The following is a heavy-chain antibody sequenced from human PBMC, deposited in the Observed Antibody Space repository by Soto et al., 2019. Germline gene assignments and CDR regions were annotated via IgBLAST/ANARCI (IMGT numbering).Heavy chain of an antibody. CDR1: GGSFSGYY. Sequence: SETLSLTCAVYGGSFSGYYWSWIRQPPGKGLEWIGEINHSGSTNYNPSLKSRVTISVDTSKNQFSLKLSSVTAADTAVYYCARAEYVLRYFDWLGGYYGMDVWGQGTTVTVSS. CDR3: ARAEYVLRYFDWLGGYYGMDV. CDR2: INHSGST. D-gene: IGHD3-9*01. J-gene: IGHJ6*02. V-gene: IGHV4-34*01.